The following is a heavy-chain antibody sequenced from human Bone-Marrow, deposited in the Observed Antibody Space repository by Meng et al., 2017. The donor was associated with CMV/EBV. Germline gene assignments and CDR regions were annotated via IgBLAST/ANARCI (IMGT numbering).Heavy chain of an antibody. CDR1: GGTFSSYT. CDR3: ARDSKGAAPGYYYGMDV. J-gene: IGHJ6*02. Sequence: SVKVSCKASGGTFSSYTISWVRQAPGQGLEWMGRIIPILGIANYAQKFQGRVTITADKSTSTAYMELSSLRSEDTAVYYCARDSKGAAPGYYYGMDVWGQGTTVTVSS. V-gene: IGHV1-69*04. CDR2: IIPILGIA. D-gene: IGHD6-6*01.